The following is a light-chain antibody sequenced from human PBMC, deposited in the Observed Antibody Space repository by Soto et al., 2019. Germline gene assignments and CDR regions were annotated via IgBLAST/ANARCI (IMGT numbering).Light chain of an antibody. V-gene: IGKV3-11*01. CDR1: QSVGSS. J-gene: IGKJ4*01. Sequence: EIELTQSPDTLSLSPVGRATLSCRASQSVGSSLAWYQQKPGQAPRLLIYDASNRPTGIPARFSGSGSGTDFTLTISSLEPEDFAVYFCQQRSRSLTFGGGTRVEIK. CDR3: QQRSRSLT. CDR2: DAS.